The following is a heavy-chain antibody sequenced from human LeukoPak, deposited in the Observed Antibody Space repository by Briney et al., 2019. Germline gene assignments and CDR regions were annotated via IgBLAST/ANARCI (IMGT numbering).Heavy chain of an antibody. J-gene: IGHJ4*02. CDR3: ARASIVGATPLYY. V-gene: IGHV4-59*01. Sequence: SETLSLTCTVSGGSISSYYWSWFRQPPGKGLEWIGYIYYSGSTNYNPSLKSRVTLSVDTSKNQFSLKLSSVTAADTAVYYCARASIVGATPLYYWGQGTLVTVSS. CDR2: IYYSGST. D-gene: IGHD1-26*01. CDR1: GGSISSYY.